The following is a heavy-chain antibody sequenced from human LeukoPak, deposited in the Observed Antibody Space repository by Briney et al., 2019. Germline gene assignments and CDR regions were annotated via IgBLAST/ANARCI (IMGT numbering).Heavy chain of an antibody. Sequence: PSETLSLTCAVSGGSFSGYYWSWIRQPPGKGLEWIGEINHSGSTNYNPSLKSRVTISVDTSKNQFSLKLSSVTAADTAVYYCAREYDIKNAFDIWGQGTMVTVSS. CDR1: GGSFSGYY. CDR2: INHSGST. V-gene: IGHV4-34*01. D-gene: IGHD3-22*01. J-gene: IGHJ3*02. CDR3: AREYDIKNAFDI.